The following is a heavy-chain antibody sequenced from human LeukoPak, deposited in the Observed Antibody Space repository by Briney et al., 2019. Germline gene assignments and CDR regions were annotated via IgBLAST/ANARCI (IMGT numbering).Heavy chain of an antibody. CDR2: ISGSGGST. D-gene: IGHD5-24*01. CDR3: AKWERDGYNSYYFDY. V-gene: IGHV3-23*01. J-gene: IGHJ4*02. CDR1: GFTFSSYA. Sequence: PGGSLRLSCAASGFTFSSYAMSWVRQAPGEGLEWVSGISGSGGSTYYADSVKGQFTISRDNSKNTLYLQMNSLKAEDTAVYYCAKWERDGYNSYYFDYWGQGTLVTVSS.